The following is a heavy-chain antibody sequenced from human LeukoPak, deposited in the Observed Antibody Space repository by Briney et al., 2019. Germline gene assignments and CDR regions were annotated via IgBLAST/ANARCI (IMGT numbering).Heavy chain of an antibody. J-gene: IGHJ4*02. D-gene: IGHD5-24*01. CDR2: ISSSSTYI. Sequence: PGGSLRLSCAASGFTLSSYSMNWVRPAPGEGLEWVSSISSSSTYIYYADSVKGRFTISRDNAKNSLYLQMNSLRAEDTAVYYCARVDGFQFDYWGQGTLVTVSS. CDR1: GFTLSSYS. CDR3: ARVDGFQFDY. V-gene: IGHV3-21*01.